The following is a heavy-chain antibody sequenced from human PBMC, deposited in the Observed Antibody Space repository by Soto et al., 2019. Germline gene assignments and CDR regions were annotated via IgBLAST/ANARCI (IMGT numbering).Heavy chain of an antibody. D-gene: IGHD5-18*01. CDR3: GREYTYGSNFFDC. Sequence: LETLSLTCAVYGGSFSGYYWSWIRQPPGKGLEWIGYVTHSGSTNYNPSLKSRVIISVDTSKNQFSLSLTSVTAADTAVYYCGREYTYGSNFFDCWGQGALVTVSS. V-gene: IGHV4-34*01. CDR1: GGSFSGYY. J-gene: IGHJ4*02. CDR2: VTHSGST.